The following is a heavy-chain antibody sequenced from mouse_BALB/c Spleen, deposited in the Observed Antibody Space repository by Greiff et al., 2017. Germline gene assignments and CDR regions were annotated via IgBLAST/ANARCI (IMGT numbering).Heavy chain of an antibody. D-gene: IGHD2-1*01. V-gene: IGHV7-3*02. CDR1: GFTFTDYY. CDR3: ARDPRSDYGIYWYFDV. CDR2: IRNKANGYTT. Sequence: EVKLMESGGGLVQPGGSLRLSCATSGFTFTDYYMSWVRQPPGKALEWLGFIRNKANGYTTEYSASVKGRFTISRDNSQSILYLHMNTLRAEDSATYYCARDPRSDYGIYWYFDVWGAGTTVTVSS. J-gene: IGHJ1*01.